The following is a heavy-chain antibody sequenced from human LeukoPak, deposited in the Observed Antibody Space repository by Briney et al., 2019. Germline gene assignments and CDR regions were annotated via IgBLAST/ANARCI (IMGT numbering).Heavy chain of an antibody. V-gene: IGHV3-48*01. J-gene: IGHJ5*02. D-gene: IGHD5-12*01. CDR1: GFIFSQYS. CDR2: IRSTGDT. CDR3: ARDAGNSGYGCDL. Sequence: GGSLRLSCAAPGFIFSQYSINWVRPAPRKGLEWVSHIRSTGDTFYADSVKGRFTISRDNARNSLYLQMNSLRAEDTAMYYCARDAGNSGYGCDLWGQGTLVTVSS.